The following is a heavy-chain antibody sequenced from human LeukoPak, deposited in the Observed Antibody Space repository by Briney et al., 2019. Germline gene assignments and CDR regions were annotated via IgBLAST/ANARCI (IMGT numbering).Heavy chain of an antibody. V-gene: IGHV3-48*03. D-gene: IGHD3-16*01. J-gene: IGHJ3*02. CDR1: GFTFSSYE. CDR2: ISGSGSAI. CDR3: GRGGELAVFDVFDI. Sequence: GGSLRLSCAASGFTFSSYEMNWVRQAPGKGLEWVSYISGSGSAIYYADSVKGRFTISRDNAKNSLYLQMNSLRAEDTAVYYCGRGGELAVFDVFDIWGKGTMVTVFS.